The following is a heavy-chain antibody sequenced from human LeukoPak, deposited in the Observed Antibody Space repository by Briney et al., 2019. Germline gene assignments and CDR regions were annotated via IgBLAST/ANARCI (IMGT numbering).Heavy chain of an antibody. D-gene: IGHD6-19*01. V-gene: IGHV3-74*01. CDR2: INSDGSST. Sequence: PGGSLRLSCAASGFTFSSYWMHWVRQAPGKGLVWVSRINSDGSSTSYVDSVKGRFTISRDNAKNTLYLQMNSLRAEDTAVYYCARGSSAGTGYYYYGMDVWGQGTTVTVSS. J-gene: IGHJ6*02. CDR3: ARGSSAGTGYYYYGMDV. CDR1: GFTFSSYW.